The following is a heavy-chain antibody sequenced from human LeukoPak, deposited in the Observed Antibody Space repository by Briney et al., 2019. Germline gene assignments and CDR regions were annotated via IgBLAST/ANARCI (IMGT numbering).Heavy chain of an antibody. CDR3: ARDPAPRGYGSGSYNWFDP. Sequence: PAETLSLTCTVSGGSISIYYWTWIRQPPGKGLEWIGYIYYSGSTNYNPSPKSRVTISVDTSKNQFSLKLSSVTAADTAVYYCARDPAPRGYGSGSYNWFDPWGQGTLVTVSS. CDR1: GGSISIYY. CDR2: IYYSGST. D-gene: IGHD3-10*01. V-gene: IGHV4-59*01. J-gene: IGHJ5*02.